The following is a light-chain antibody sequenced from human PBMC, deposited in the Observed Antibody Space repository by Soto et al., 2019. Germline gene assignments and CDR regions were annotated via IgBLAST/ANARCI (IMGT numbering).Light chain of an antibody. CDR2: KAS. CDR3: QQCDSFSYT. V-gene: IGKV1-5*03. Sequence: DIQMTQSPSTLSASVGDRVTITCRASQSIGRSLAWYQQKPGKAPKLLIFKASTLESGVPSRFSGSGSGTEFTLTINSLQPDDFATYYCQQCDSFSYTFGQGTKLDIK. J-gene: IGKJ2*01. CDR1: QSIGRS.